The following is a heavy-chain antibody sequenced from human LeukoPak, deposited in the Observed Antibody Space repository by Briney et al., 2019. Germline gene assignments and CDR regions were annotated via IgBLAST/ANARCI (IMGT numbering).Heavy chain of an antibody. CDR2: ISAYNGNT. V-gene: IGHV1-18*01. J-gene: IGHJ6*02. Sequence: GASVKLSCKASGYTFTSYGISWVRQAPGQGLEWIGWISAYNGNTNYAQKLQGRVTMTTDTSTSTAYMELRSLRSDDTAVYYCARVDTAMRYGMDVWGQGTTVTVSS. D-gene: IGHD5-18*01. CDR1: GYTFTSYG. CDR3: ARVDTAMRYGMDV.